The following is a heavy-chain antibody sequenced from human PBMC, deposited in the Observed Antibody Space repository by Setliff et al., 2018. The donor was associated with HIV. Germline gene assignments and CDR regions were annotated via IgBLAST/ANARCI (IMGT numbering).Heavy chain of an antibody. CDR3: ARGGVYYYDSSGWSMDY. CDR2: IIPVFGTT. J-gene: IGHJ4*02. D-gene: IGHD3-22*01. CDR1: GGTFSSYA. Sequence: SVKVSCEASGGTFSSYAISWVRQAPGQGLDWMGGIIPVFGTTNYAQKFQGRVTITADESTSTAYMELSSLRSEDTAVYYCARGGVYYYDSSGWSMDYWGQGTLVTVSS. V-gene: IGHV1-69*13.